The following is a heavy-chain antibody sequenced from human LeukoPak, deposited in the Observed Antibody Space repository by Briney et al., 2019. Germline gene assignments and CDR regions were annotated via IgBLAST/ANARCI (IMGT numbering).Heavy chain of an antibody. D-gene: IGHD2-2*01. CDR2: INAGNGNT. CDR3: ARATYYCSSTSCYGATYFDY. Sequence: ASVKVSCKASGYTFTSYAMHWVRQAPGQRLEGMGWINAGNGNTKYSQKFQGRVTITRDTSASTAYMELSSLRSEDTAVYYCARATYYCSSTSCYGATYFDYWGQGTLVTVSS. V-gene: IGHV1-3*01. CDR1: GYTFTSYA. J-gene: IGHJ4*02.